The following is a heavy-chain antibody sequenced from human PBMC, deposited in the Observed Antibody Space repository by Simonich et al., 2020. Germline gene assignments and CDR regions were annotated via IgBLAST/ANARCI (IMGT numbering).Heavy chain of an antibody. Sequence: QVQLVQSGAEVKKPGASVKVSCKASGYTFTGFYMHWVRQAPGQGLEWFGWINPNVGGTTYAQKFQGRVTMTRDTSISTAYMELSRLRSDDTAVYYCARGGLGHWYFDLWGRGTLVTVSS. CDR2: INPNVGGT. CDR3: ARGGLGHWYFDL. D-gene: IGHD6-25*01. CDR1: GYTFTGFY. V-gene: IGHV1-2*02. J-gene: IGHJ2*01.